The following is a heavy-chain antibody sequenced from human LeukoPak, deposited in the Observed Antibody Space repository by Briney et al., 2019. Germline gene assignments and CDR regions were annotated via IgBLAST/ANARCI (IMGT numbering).Heavy chain of an antibody. J-gene: IGHJ5*02. V-gene: IGHV4-39*01. CDR2: IYYSGST. CDR3: ARPNPYDFWSGYSTWFDP. CDR1: GGSISNSSYD. Sequence: SETLSLTCTVSGGSISNSSYDWGWIRQPPGKGLEWIGSIYYSGSTYYNPSLKSRVTISVDTSKNQFSLKLSSVTAADTAVYYCARPNPYDFWSGYSTWFDPWGQGTLVTVSS. D-gene: IGHD3-3*01.